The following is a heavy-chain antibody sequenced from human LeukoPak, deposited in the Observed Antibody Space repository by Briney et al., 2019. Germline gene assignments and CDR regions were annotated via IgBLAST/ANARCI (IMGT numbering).Heavy chain of an antibody. Sequence: GASVKVSCKASGYTFTGYYMHWVRQAPGQGLEWMGWINPNSGGTNYAQKFQGWVTMTRDKSISTAYMELSRLRSDDTAVYYCARDAYSSSWYRGGELEYWGQGTLVTVSS. CDR2: INPNSGGT. CDR1: GYTFTGYY. CDR3: ARDAYSSSWYRGGELEY. V-gene: IGHV1-2*04. J-gene: IGHJ4*02. D-gene: IGHD6-13*01.